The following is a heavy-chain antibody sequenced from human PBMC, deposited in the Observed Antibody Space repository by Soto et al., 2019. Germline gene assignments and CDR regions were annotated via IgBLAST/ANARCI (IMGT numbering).Heavy chain of an antibody. CDR2: TYYRSKWYN. Sequence: SQTLSLTCAISGDGVSSNSAAWNWIRQSPSRGLEWLGRTYYRSKWYNDYAVSVKSRITINPDTSKNQFSLQLNSVTPEDTAVYYCARGMGHCSGGSCAYGMDVWGQGTTVTVX. V-gene: IGHV6-1*01. CDR1: GDGVSSNSAA. D-gene: IGHD2-15*01. J-gene: IGHJ6*01. CDR3: ARGMGHCSGGSCAYGMDV.